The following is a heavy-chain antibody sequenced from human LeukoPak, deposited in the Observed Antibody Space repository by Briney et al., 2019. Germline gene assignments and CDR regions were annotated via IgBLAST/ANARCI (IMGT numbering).Heavy chain of an antibody. J-gene: IGHJ4*02. CDR1: GGSISSTTYY. V-gene: IGHV4-39*02. Sequence: SETLSFTCTVSGGSISSTTYYWGWIRQPPGKGLEWIGSIYYSGSTYYNPSLKSRVTISVDTSKNHFSLRLSSVTAADTAVYYCARGYYASGSSFDYWGQGTLVTVSS. CDR2: IYYSGST. D-gene: IGHD3-10*01. CDR3: ARGYYASGSSFDY.